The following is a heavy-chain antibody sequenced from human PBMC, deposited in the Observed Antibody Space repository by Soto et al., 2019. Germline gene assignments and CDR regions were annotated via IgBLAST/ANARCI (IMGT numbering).Heavy chain of an antibody. D-gene: IGHD3-22*01. J-gene: IGHJ6*02. CDR1: GFTFSSYG. Sequence: PGGPLRLSCAASGFTFSSYGMHWVRQAPGKGLEWVAVISYDGSNKYYADSVKGRFTISRDNSKNTLYLQMNSLRAEDTAVYYCAKADSSGSFSGYSYYYGMDAWGQGTTLTVSS. V-gene: IGHV3-30*18. CDR3: AKADSSGSFSGYSYYYGMDA. CDR2: ISYDGSNK.